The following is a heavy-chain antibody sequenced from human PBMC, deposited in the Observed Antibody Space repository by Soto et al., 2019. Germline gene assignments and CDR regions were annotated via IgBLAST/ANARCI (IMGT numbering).Heavy chain of an antibody. CDR2: MSTSGT. J-gene: IGHJ4*02. D-gene: IGHD6-19*01. V-gene: IGHV4-4*07. Sequence: QGHLQESGPRLVKPSETLSLTCAVSGASISRDSWSWIRQPAGKALEWIGSMSTSGTIYKLSLKSRVTMSLDTSTYQFSLRLRSVTAADTAVYYCARATVGWSCDFGGQGTLVTVSS. CDR1: GASISRDS. CDR3: ARATVGWSCDF.